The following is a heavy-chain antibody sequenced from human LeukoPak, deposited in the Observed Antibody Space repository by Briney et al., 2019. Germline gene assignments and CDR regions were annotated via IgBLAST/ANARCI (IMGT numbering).Heavy chain of an antibody. V-gene: IGHV4-59*01. Sequence: LETLSLTCTVSGGSISSYYWSWIRQPPGKGLEWIGYIYYSGSTNYNPSLKSRVTISVDTSKNQFSLKLSSVTAADTAVYYCASYSYYYDSSGYFDYWGQGTLVTVSP. CDR1: GGSISSYY. D-gene: IGHD3-22*01. J-gene: IGHJ4*02. CDR2: IYYSGST. CDR3: ASYSYYYDSSGYFDY.